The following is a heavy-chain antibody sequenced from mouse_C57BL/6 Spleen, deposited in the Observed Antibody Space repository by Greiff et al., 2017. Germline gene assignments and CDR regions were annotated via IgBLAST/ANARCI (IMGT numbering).Heavy chain of an antibody. CDR3: ARSQAPYYYGSSLYAMDY. Sequence: VQLQQSGAELARPGASVKLSCKASGYTFTSYGISWVKQRTGQGLEWIGEIYPRSGNTYYNEKFKGKATLTADKSSSTAYMELRSLTSEDSAVYFCARSQAPYYYGSSLYAMDYWGKGTSVTVSS. CDR2: IYPRSGNT. V-gene: IGHV1-81*01. D-gene: IGHD1-1*01. CDR1: GYTFTSYG. J-gene: IGHJ4*01.